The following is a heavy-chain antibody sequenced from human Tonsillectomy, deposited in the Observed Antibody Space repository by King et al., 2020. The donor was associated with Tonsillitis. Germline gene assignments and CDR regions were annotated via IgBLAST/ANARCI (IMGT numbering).Heavy chain of an antibody. D-gene: IGHD2-2*01. CDR1: GGSISSSSYY. Sequence: QLQESGPGLVKPSETLSLTCTVSGGSISSSSYYWGWIRQPPGKGLEWIGSIYYSGSTYYNPSLQSRVTISVDTSKNQFSLKLSSVTAADTAVYYCARRLGYCSSTSCRTGWYFDLWGRGTLVTVSS. CDR3: ARRLGYCSSTSCRTGWYFDL. V-gene: IGHV4-39*01. J-gene: IGHJ2*01. CDR2: IYYSGST.